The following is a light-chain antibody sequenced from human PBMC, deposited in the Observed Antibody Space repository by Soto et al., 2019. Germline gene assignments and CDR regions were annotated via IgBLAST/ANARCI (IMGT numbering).Light chain of an antibody. J-gene: IGLJ2*01. Sequence: QPVLTQPPSVSGAPGQRVTISCTGGSSNIGAGYDVHWYQHLPGTAPKLLIFGNINRSSGVPDRFSGSKSGTSASLAITGLQAEDEADYYCQSYDSGHVVFGGGTKLTVL. CDR2: GNI. CDR3: QSYDSGHVV. V-gene: IGLV1-40*01. CDR1: SSNIGAGYD.